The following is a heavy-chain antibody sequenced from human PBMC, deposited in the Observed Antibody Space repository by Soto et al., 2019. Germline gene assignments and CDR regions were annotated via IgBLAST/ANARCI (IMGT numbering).Heavy chain of an antibody. V-gene: IGHV3-21*01. CDR2: ISSSSSYI. CDR3: ARNRTTVTLNWFDP. CDR1: GFTFSSYS. D-gene: IGHD4-17*01. J-gene: IGHJ5*02. Sequence: GGSLRLSCAASGFTFSSYSMNWVRQPPGTVLEWVSSISSSSSYIYYADSVKGRFTISRDNAKNSLYLQMNSLRAEDTAVYYCARNRTTVTLNWFDPWGQGTLVTVSS.